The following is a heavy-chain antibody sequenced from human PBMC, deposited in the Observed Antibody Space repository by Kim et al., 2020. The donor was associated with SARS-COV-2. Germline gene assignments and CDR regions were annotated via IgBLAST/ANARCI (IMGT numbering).Heavy chain of an antibody. V-gene: IGHV4-59*08. Sequence: SEILSLTCTVTNGSINNNYWSWIRQPPGKGLEWVGYIHYTGSTYYEASLKSRVTIALDSSKTFFSLKLTSVTAADTAMYYCARHKGASFDYWGQGTLVTVSS. CDR3: ARHKGASFDY. CDR1: NGSINNNY. CDR2: IHYTGST. J-gene: IGHJ4*02.